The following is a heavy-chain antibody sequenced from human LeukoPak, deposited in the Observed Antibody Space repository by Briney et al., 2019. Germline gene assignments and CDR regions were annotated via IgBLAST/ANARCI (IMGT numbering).Heavy chain of an antibody. J-gene: IGHJ4*02. CDR3: SRGGNYGDYDGYFDC. V-gene: IGHV4-59*08. CDR1: GGSISSYY. Sequence: KPSETLSLTCTVSGGSISSYYWSWIRQPPGQGLEWTGYIYYSGSTNYNPDLSKQVSISVDTSANEFSLKLSSVAAADSAVYYCSRGGNYGDYDGYFDCWGQVTLVTFPS. D-gene: IGHD4-17*01. CDR2: IYYSGST.